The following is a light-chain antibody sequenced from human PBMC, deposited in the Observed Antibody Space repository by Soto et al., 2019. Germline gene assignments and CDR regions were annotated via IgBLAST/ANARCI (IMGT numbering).Light chain of an antibody. CDR1: SSNIGSNI. Sequence: QSVLSQPPSASGTPGQRVTISCSGRSSNIGSNIVNWYQQLPGTAPKLLIYNNDQRPSGVPDRFSVSKSGTSASLAISGLQSEDEADYYCSAWDASLNAILFGGGTKVTVL. CDR2: NND. CDR3: SAWDASLNAIL. V-gene: IGLV1-44*01. J-gene: IGLJ2*01.